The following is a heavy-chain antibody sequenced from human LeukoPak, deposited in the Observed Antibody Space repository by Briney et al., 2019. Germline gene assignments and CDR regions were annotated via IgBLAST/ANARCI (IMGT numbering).Heavy chain of an antibody. CDR1: GGSINSAAYY. Sequence: SETLSLTCTVSGGSINSAAYYWSWIRQHPGKGLEWIGYIYYSGSTYYNPSLKSRVTISVDTSKNQFSLKLSSVTAADTAVYYCARARGYDFWSGYRHAFDIWGQGTMVTVSS. J-gene: IGHJ3*02. CDR2: IYYSGST. V-gene: IGHV4-30-4*08. CDR3: ARARGYDFWSGYRHAFDI. D-gene: IGHD3-3*01.